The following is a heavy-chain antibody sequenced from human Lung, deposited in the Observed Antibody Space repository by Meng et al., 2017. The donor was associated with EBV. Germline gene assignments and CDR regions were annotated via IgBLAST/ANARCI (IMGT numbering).Heavy chain of an antibody. CDR1: GGSINSYY. D-gene: IGHD4-11*01. CDR2: FHTSGGT. Sequence: QVQLQASGPRMMRPSETLSLTYTVSGGSINSYYWHWIRQPAGKGLEWIGRFHTSGGTKYNPSLKSRVTMSVDMSKSQLSLNLNSVTAADTAVYYCAADPLLDDYGNSFNYWGQGTLVTVSS. J-gene: IGHJ4*02. V-gene: IGHV4-4*07. CDR3: AADPLLDDYGNSFNY.